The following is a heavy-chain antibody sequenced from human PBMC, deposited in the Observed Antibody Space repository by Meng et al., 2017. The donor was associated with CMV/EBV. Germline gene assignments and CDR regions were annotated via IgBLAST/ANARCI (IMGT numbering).Heavy chain of an antibody. Sequence: GGSLRLSCAASGFTFSSYGMHWVRQAPGKGLEWVAFIRYDGSNKYYADSVKGRFTISRDNSKNTLYLQMNSLRAEDTAVYYCAGVAYDYGDRHFAYWGQGALVTVSS. CDR1: GFTFSSYG. D-gene: IGHD4-17*01. J-gene: IGHJ4*02. V-gene: IGHV3-30*02. CDR2: IRYDGSNK. CDR3: AGVAYDYGDRHFAY.